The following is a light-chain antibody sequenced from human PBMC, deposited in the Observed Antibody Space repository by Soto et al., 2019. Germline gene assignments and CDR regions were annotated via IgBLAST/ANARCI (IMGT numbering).Light chain of an antibody. CDR2: GAS. CDR3: QQYGSSGT. CDR1: QSVSRSY. Sequence: EIVLTQSPGTLSLSPGERATLSCRASQSVSRSYLAWYQQTPGKAPRVLIYGASSTATGIPDRLSGSGSGTDFTLTISRLEPEDFAVYYCQQYGSSGTFGQGTKVDIK. V-gene: IGKV3-20*01. J-gene: IGKJ1*01.